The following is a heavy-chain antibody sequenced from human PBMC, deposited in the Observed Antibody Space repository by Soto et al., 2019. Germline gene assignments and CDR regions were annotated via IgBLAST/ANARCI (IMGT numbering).Heavy chain of an antibody. V-gene: IGHV3-21*01. Sequence: EVQLVESGGGLVKPGGSLRLSCAASGFTFSGHTINWVRQAPGKGLEWVSSVSSSSSYIYDADSVKGRFTVSRDNAEKSLYLQMNSLRAEDTAIYYCARCMGFDGSGYAFFDSWGQGTLVTVSS. CDR2: VSSSSSYI. J-gene: IGHJ4*02. CDR1: GFTFSGHT. D-gene: IGHD3-10*01. CDR3: ARCMGFDGSGYAFFDS.